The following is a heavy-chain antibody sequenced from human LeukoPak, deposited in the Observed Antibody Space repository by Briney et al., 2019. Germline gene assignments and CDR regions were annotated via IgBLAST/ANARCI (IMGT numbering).Heavy chain of an antibody. Sequence: PSETLSLTCAVYGGSFSGYYWSWIRQPPGKGLEWIGEINHRGSTNYNPSLKSRVTISVDTSKNQFSLKLSSVTAADTAVYYCARGLTVTTENYFDYWGQGTLVTV. D-gene: IGHD4-11*01. V-gene: IGHV4-34*01. J-gene: IGHJ4*02. CDR3: ARGLTVTTENYFDY. CDR2: INHRGST. CDR1: GGSFSGYY.